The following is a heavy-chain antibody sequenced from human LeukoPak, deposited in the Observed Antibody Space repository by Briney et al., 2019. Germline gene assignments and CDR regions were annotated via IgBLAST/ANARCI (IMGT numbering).Heavy chain of an antibody. CDR3: ARGGTRGSSAFDI. V-gene: IGHV4-59*01. J-gene: IGHJ3*02. CDR1: GGSISGFY. CDR2: IYYSGST. Sequence: SETLSLTCIVSGGSISGFYWSWLRQPPGKGLEWIGYIYYSGSTNYNPSLKSRVTISIETSKNQFSLKLNSVTAADTAVYYCARGGTRGSSAFDIWGQGTMVTVSS. D-gene: IGHD3-10*01.